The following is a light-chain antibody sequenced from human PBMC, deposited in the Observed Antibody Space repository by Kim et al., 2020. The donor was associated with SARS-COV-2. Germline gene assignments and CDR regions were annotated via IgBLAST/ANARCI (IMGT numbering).Light chain of an antibody. CDR1: RGDIGAYDS. Sequence: GQSVTISCTGTRGDIGAYDSVSWFQQHPGKAPKLMIYEVTKRPSGVPDRFSGSKSGNMASLTVSGLQPDDEADYYCSSFAGYNNFVFGTGTQLTVL. J-gene: IGLJ1*01. CDR3: SSFAGYNNFV. CDR2: EVT. V-gene: IGLV2-8*01.